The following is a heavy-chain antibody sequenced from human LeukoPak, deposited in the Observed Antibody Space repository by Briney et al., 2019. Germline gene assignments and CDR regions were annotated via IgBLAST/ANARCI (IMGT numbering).Heavy chain of an antibody. CDR3: ARDADSGGYYSYFDC. CDR2: IWSDGSNK. D-gene: IGHD3-22*01. J-gene: IGHJ4*02. V-gene: IGHV3-33*01. Sequence: GGSLRLSCAASGFTFSRYGMHWVRQAPGKGLEWVAIIWSDGSNKYYADSVKGRFTISRDNSKNTLYLQMNSLRAEDTAVYYCARDADSGGYYSYFDCWGQGALVTVSS. CDR1: GFTFSRYG.